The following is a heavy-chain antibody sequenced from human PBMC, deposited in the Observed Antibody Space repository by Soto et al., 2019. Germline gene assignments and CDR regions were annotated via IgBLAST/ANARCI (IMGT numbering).Heavy chain of an antibody. J-gene: IGHJ3*02. V-gene: IGHV3-49*04. D-gene: IGHD3-22*01. Sequence: GGSLRLSCTASGFTFGDYAMSWVRQAPGKGLEWVGFIRSKAYGGTTEYAASVKGRFTISRDDSKSIAYLQMNSLKTEDTAVYYCTRDGHYYDSSGYYPSDALDIWGQGTMVTVSS. CDR1: GFTFGDYA. CDR3: TRDGHYYDSSGYYPSDALDI. CDR2: IRSKAYGGTT.